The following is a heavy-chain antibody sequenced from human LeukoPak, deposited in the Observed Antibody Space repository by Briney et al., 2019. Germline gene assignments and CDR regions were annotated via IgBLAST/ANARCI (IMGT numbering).Heavy chain of an antibody. Sequence: SETLSLTCTGSGGSISSHHWSWIRQPPGKGLEWIGYIYYSGSTNYKPSLKSRVTISVDTSKNQFSPKLTSVTAADTAVYYCARHLDIAASGTFDYWGQGTLVTVSS. J-gene: IGHJ4*02. V-gene: IGHV4-59*08. CDR1: GGSISSHH. D-gene: IGHD6-13*01. CDR3: ARHLDIAASGTFDY. CDR2: IYYSGST.